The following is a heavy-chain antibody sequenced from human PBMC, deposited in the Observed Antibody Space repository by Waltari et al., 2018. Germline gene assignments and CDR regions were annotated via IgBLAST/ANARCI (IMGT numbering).Heavy chain of an antibody. D-gene: IGHD6-6*01. CDR1: GFTFSTYS. CDR3: ARDRVEYSSSGADY. CDR2: ITSSSNYV. J-gene: IGHJ4*02. V-gene: IGHV3-21*06. Sequence: EVQLVESGGGLVKPGGSLRLSCGASGFTFSTYSMNWVRQAPGKGLEWVSSITSSSNYVYYADSVKGRFTISRENAKTSLYLQMNSLRAEDTAVYYCARDRVEYSSSGADYWGQGTLVTVSS.